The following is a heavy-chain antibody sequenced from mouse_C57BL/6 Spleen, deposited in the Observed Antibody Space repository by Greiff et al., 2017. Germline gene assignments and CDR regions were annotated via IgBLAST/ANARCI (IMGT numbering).Heavy chain of an antibody. CDR2: ISSGGRYT. Sequence: EVQRVESGGDLVKPGGSLKLSCAASGFTFSSYGMSWVRQTPDKRLEWVATISSGGRYTYYPDSVKGRFTISRDNAKNTLYLQMSVLRSEDTAMYYCASLSSSAWFAYWGQGTLVTVSA. V-gene: IGHV5-6*01. CDR3: ASLSSSAWFAY. D-gene: IGHD6-1*01. J-gene: IGHJ3*01. CDR1: GFTFSSYG.